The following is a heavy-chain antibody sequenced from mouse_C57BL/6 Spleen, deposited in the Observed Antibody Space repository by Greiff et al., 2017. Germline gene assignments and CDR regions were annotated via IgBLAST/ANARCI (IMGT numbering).Heavy chain of an antibody. J-gene: IGHJ2*01. CDR2: ISSGSSTI. CDR1: GFTFSDYG. V-gene: IGHV5-17*01. CDR3: ARQGLLRYYFDY. D-gene: IGHD2-3*01. Sequence: EVHLVESGGGLVKPGGSLKLSCAASGFTFSDYGMHWVRQAPEKGLEWVAYISSGSSTIYYADTVKGRFTISRDNAKNTLFLQMTSLRSEDTAMYYCARQGLLRYYFDYWGQGTTLTVSS.